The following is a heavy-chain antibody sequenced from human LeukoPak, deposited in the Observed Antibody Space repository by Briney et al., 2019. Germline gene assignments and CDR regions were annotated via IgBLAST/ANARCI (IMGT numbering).Heavy chain of an antibody. CDR1: GGTFSSYA. D-gene: IGHD6-6*01. Sequence: SVKVSCKASGGTFSSYAISWVRQAPGQGLEWMGRTIPIFGTANYAQKFQGRVTITADKSTSTAYMELSSLRSEDTGVYYCARVKGSSSSPFDYWGQGTLITVSS. J-gene: IGHJ4*02. V-gene: IGHV1-69*06. CDR3: ARVKGSSSSPFDY. CDR2: TIPIFGTA.